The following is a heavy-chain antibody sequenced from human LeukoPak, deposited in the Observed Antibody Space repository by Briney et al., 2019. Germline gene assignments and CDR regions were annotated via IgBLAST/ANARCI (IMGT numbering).Heavy chain of an antibody. CDR2: INPNSGGT. Sequence: ASVKVSCKASGYTFTGYYMHWVRQAPGQGLEWMGWINPNSGGTNYAQKFQGRVTMTGDTSISTAYMELSRLRSDDTAVYYCARERYSSSWSPSSFDYWGQGTLVTVSS. CDR3: ARERYSSSWSPSSFDY. CDR1: GYTFTGYY. V-gene: IGHV1-2*02. D-gene: IGHD6-13*01. J-gene: IGHJ4*02.